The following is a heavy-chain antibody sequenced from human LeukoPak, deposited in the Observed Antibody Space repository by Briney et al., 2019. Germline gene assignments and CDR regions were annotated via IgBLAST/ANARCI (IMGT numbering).Heavy chain of an antibody. J-gene: IGHJ4*02. CDR1: GFTFRNYA. CDR2: ISTSSSYI. Sequence: GGSLRLSCAASGFTFRNYAMAWVRQAPGKGLEWVSSISTSSSYIYYADSVKGRFTISRDNAKNSLYLQMNSLRAEDTAVYYCARGWNSDYFDYWGQGTLVTVSS. CDR3: ARGWNSDYFDY. D-gene: IGHD1-7*01. V-gene: IGHV3-21*01.